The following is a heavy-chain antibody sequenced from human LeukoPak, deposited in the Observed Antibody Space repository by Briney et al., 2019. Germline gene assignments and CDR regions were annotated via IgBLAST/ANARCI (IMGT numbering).Heavy chain of an antibody. D-gene: IGHD3-3*02. CDR2: ISSSGSTI. V-gene: IGHV3-48*03. CDR3: ARDLAELPADVYYYYGMDV. Sequence: PGGSLRLSCAASGFTFSSYEMNWVRQAPGKGLEWVSDISSSGSTIYYADSVKGRFTISRDNAKNSLYLQMNSLRAEDTAVYYCARDLAELPADVYYYYGMDVWGQGTTVTVSS. CDR1: GFTFSSYE. J-gene: IGHJ6*02.